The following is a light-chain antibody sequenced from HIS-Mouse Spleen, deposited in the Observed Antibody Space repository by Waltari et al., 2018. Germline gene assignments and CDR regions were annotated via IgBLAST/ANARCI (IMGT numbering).Light chain of an antibody. CDR3: QQLNSYPPT. CDR2: AAS. J-gene: IGKJ1*01. Sequence: DIQLTHPPSFLSASVGDRVTIPCRASQGISSYLAWYQQKPGKAPKLLIYAASTLQSGVPSRFSGSGSGTEFTLTISSLQPEDFATYYCQQLNSYPPTFGQGTKVEIK. V-gene: IGKV1-9*01. CDR1: QGISSY.